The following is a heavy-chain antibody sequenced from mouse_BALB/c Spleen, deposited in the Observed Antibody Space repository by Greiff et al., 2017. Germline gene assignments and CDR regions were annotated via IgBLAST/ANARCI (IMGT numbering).Heavy chain of an antibody. D-gene: IGHD1-2*01. J-gene: IGHJ2*01. CDR1: GFTFSSYG. CDR3: ARGESSLLRYFDY. CDR2: INSNGGST. Sequence: EVKVVESGGGLVQPGGSLKLSCAASGFTFSSYGMSWVRQTPDKRLELVATINSNGGSTYYPDSVKGRFTISRDNAKNTLYLQMSSLKSEDTAMYYCARGESSLLRYFDYWGQGTTLTVSS. V-gene: IGHV5-6-3*01.